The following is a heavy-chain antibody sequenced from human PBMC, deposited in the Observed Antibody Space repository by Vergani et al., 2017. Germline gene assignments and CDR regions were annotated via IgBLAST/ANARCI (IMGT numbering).Heavy chain of an antibody. CDR1: GGSFSGYY. Sequence: QVQLQQWGAGLLEPSETLSLTCAVYGGSFSGYYWSWIRQPPGKGLEWIGEINHSGSTNYNPSLKSRVTISVDTSKNQFSLKLSSVTAADTAVYYCARGFLPPYKPDDYWGQGTLVTVSS. CDR2: INHSGST. CDR3: ARGFLPPYKPDDY. J-gene: IGHJ4*02. D-gene: IGHD1-14*01. V-gene: IGHV4-34*01.